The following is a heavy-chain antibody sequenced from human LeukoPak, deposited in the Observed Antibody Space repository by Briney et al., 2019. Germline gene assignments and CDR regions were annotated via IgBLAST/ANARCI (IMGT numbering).Heavy chain of an antibody. CDR2: IYYSGST. J-gene: IGHJ4*02. CDR1: GDSISSYY. Sequence: PSETLSLTCTVSGDSISSYYWSWIRQPPGEGLEWIGYIYYSGSTNYNPSLKSRVTISVDTSKNQFSLKLSSVTAADTAVYYCAKGYSSGWFDYWGQGTLVTVSS. CDR3: AKGYSSGWFDY. D-gene: IGHD6-19*01. V-gene: IGHV4-59*08.